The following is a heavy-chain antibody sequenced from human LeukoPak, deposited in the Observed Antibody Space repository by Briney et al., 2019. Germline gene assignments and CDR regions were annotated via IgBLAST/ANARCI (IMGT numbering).Heavy chain of an antibody. CDR3: ARDRIEQQRTLGRSTSYYNYYYMDV. D-gene: IGHD6-13*01. Sequence: PGGSLRLSCAASGFTFSRNSMTWVRQAPGKGLEWVSSISTSSSYIYYADSVKGRFTISRDNAKNSLYLQMNSLRAEDTAVYYCARDRIEQQRTLGRSTSYYNYYYMDVWGKGTTVTVSS. V-gene: IGHV3-21*01. CDR1: GFTFSRNS. J-gene: IGHJ6*03. CDR2: ISTSSSYI.